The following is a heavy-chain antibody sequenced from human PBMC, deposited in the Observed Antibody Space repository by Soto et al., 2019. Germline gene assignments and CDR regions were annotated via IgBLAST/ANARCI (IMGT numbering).Heavy chain of an antibody. CDR2: IGTAGDT. V-gene: IGHV3-13*01. CDR1: GFTFSTYD. Sequence: GGSLRLSCAASGFTFSTYDMHWVRQAPGRGLEWVSLIGTAGDTYYPDSVKGRFTISRENAKNSVFLQMNSLRAGDTAVYYCTRDGGYYGMDVWGQGTTVTVSS. J-gene: IGHJ6*02. CDR3: TRDGGYYGMDV. D-gene: IGHD3-16*01.